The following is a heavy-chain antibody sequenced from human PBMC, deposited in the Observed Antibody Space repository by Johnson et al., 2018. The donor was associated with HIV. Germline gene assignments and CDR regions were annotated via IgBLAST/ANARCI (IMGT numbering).Heavy chain of an antibody. J-gene: IGHJ3*02. CDR3: ARENWNYVLGAFDI. V-gene: IGHV3-30*04. D-gene: IGHD1-7*01. CDR1: GFTFSSYA. Sequence: VQLVESGGGVVQPGRSLRLSCAASGFTFSSYAMHWVRQAPGKGLEWVAVISYDGSNKYYADSVKGRFTISRDNSKNTLYLQMNSLRAEDTAVYYCARENWNYVLGAFDIWGQGTMVTVSS. CDR2: ISYDGSNK.